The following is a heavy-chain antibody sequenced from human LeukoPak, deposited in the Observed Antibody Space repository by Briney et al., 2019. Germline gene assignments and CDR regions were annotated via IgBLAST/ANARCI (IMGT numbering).Heavy chain of an antibody. CDR1: GFTFSMHA. V-gene: IGHV3-64*01. CDR2: ISSDGGST. J-gene: IGHJ6*02. Sequence: GGSLRLSCAASGFTFSMHAMHWVRQAPGKGLEYVSAISSDGGSTYYANSVKGRFTISRDNSKNTLYLQMGSLRAEDMAVYYCVNYGMDVWGQGTTVTVSS. CDR3: VNYGMDV.